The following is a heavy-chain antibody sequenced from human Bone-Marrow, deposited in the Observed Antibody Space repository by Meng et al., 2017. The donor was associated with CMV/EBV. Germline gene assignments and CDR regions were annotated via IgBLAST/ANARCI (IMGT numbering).Heavy chain of an antibody. Sequence: SETLSLTCTVSGGSISSYYWSWIRQPPGKGLEWIGYIYYSGSTNYNPTLKSQVTISVDTSKNQFSLKLSSVTAADTAVYYCARHKGRYYDFWSGYYLDGVDVWGQGTTVTVSS. CDR2: IYYSGST. CDR1: GGSISSYY. D-gene: IGHD3-3*01. CDR3: ARHKGRYYDFWSGYYLDGVDV. J-gene: IGHJ6*02. V-gene: IGHV4-59*01.